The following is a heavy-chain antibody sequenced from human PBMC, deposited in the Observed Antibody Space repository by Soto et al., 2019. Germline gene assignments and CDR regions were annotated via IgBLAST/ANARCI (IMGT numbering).Heavy chain of an antibody. J-gene: IGHJ4*02. CDR1: GGTFSSYA. D-gene: IGHD3-22*01. V-gene: IGHV1-69*01. Sequence: QVQLVQSGAEVKKPGSSVKVSCKASGGTFSSYAMSWVRQAPGQGLEWMGGIIPIFGTANYAQKFQGRVTITADESTSTAYMELSSLSSEDTAVYYCAGGEDYYDSSGYYYFDYWGQGTLVTVSS. CDR3: AGGEDYYDSSGYYYFDY. CDR2: IIPIFGTA.